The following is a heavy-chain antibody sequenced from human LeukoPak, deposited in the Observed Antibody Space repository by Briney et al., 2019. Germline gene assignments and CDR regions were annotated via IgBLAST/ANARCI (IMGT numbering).Heavy chain of an antibody. CDR3: AKAPLGGGYFDSSGYYHIDY. CDR1: GFTFSNYG. D-gene: IGHD3-22*01. CDR2: IWSDGSNK. V-gene: IGHV3-33*06. Sequence: GGSLRLSCAASGFTFSNYGMHWVRQAPGKGLEWVAVIWSDGSNKYYADSVRGRFTISRDNSKNTLYLQMNSLRAEDTAVYYCAKAPLGGGYFDSSGYYHIDYWGQGTLVTVSS. J-gene: IGHJ4*02.